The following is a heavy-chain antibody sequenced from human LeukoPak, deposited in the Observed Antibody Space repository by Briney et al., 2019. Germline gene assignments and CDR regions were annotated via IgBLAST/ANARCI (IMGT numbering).Heavy chain of an antibody. CDR1: GFTFSSYA. CDR2: ISYDGSNK. D-gene: IGHD3-22*01. V-gene: IGHV3-30-3*01. CDR3: ARVLDTFYDSSGRLTEEDAFDI. J-gene: IGHJ3*02. Sequence: GGSLRLSCAASGFTFSSYAMHWVRQAPGKGLEWVAVISYDGSNKYYADSVKGRFTISRDNSKNTLYLQMNSLRAEDTAVYYCARVLDTFYDSSGRLTEEDAFDIWGQGTMVTVSS.